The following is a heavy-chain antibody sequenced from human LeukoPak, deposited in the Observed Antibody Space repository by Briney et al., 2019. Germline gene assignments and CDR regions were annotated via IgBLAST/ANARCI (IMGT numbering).Heavy chain of an antibody. J-gene: IGHJ4*02. CDR2: INPNSGGT. Sequence: ASVKVSCEASGYTFTGYYMHWVRQAPGQGLEWMGWINPNSGGTNYAQKFQGRVTMTRDTSISTAYMELSRLRSDDTAVYYCATNSDVDTAMVGDYWGQGTLVTVSS. CDR1: GYTFTGYY. V-gene: IGHV1-2*02. CDR3: ATNSDVDTAMVGDY. D-gene: IGHD5-18*01.